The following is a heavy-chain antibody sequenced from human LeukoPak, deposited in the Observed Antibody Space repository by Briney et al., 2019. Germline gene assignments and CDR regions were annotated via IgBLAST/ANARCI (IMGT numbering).Heavy chain of an antibody. Sequence: PWASVKVSCKASGYTFTSYGVSWVRQAPGQGLEWMGWISAYSGSTNYAQNLQGRVTMTTDTSTSTAYMELRSLRSDDTAVYYCARDKPSGPDWFDPWGQGTLVTVSS. CDR1: GYTFTSYG. CDR2: ISAYSGST. D-gene: IGHD3-3*01. J-gene: IGHJ5*02. CDR3: ARDKPSGPDWFDP. V-gene: IGHV1-18*01.